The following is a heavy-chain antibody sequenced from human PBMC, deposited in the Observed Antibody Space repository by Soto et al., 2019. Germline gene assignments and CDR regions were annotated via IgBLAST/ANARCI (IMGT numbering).Heavy chain of an antibody. CDR1: GYTFTGYY. CDR3: ARRARPDFYYMDV. V-gene: IGHV1-2*02. J-gene: IGHJ6*03. Sequence: ASVKVSCKASGYTFTGYYMHWVRQAPGQGLEWMGWINPNSGGTYYANSVQGRFTISRDNSKNTVYLQMGSLRPEDMAVYYCARRARPDFYYMDVWGKGTTVTVSS. D-gene: IGHD6-6*01. CDR2: INPNSGGT.